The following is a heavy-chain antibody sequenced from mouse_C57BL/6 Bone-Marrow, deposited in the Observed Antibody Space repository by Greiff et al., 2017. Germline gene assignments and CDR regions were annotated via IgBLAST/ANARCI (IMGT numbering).Heavy chain of an antibody. CDR2: ISSGGDYI. CDR1: GFTFSSYA. Sequence: EVKLMESGEGLVKPGGSLKLSCAASGFTFSSYAMSWVRQTPEKRLEWVAYISSGGDYIYYADTVKGRFTISRDNARNTLYLQMSSLKSEDTAMYYCTKVSFTTPVGGGFDYWGQGTTLTVSS. J-gene: IGHJ2*01. D-gene: IGHD1-1*01. CDR3: TKVSFTTPVGGGFDY. V-gene: IGHV5-9-1*02.